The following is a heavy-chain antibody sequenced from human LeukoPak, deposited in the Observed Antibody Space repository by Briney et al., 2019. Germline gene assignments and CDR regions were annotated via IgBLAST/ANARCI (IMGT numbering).Heavy chain of an antibody. Sequence: PGGSLRLSCAASGFTFSSYAMHWVRQAPGKGLEWVAVISYDGSNKYYADSVKGRFTISRDNAKNSLYLQMNSLRVEDTAVYYCASGYNSDSWGQGTLVIVSS. CDR2: ISYDGSNK. D-gene: IGHD1-20*01. CDR1: GFTFSSYA. J-gene: IGHJ4*02. CDR3: ASGYNSDS. V-gene: IGHV3-30-3*01.